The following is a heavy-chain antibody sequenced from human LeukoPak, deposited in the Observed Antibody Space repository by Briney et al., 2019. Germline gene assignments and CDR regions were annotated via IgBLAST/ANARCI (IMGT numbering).Heavy chain of an antibody. Sequence: SGGSLRLSCAASGFTFSDYYMSWIRQAPGKGLEWISYITTSGTIYYADSVKGRFIISRDNAKSSLYLQMNSLRAEDTAVYYCARNDFDYWGQGTLVTVSS. D-gene: IGHD1-14*01. V-gene: IGHV3-11*01. CDR1: GFTFSDYY. CDR2: ITTSGTI. CDR3: ARNDFDY. J-gene: IGHJ4*02.